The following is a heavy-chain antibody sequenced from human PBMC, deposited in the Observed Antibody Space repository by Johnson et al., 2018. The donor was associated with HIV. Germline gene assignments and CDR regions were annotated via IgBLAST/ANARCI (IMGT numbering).Heavy chain of an antibody. CDR1: GFTFSSYA. J-gene: IGHJ3*02. Sequence: EMQLVESGGGVVQPGGSLRLSCAASGFTFSSYALSWVRQAPGKGLEWVSAIGTAGDTYYPGSVKGRFTISRDNSKNTVYLQMNSLRAEDTAVYYCARDYYDSSGYHHAFDIWGQGTMVTVSS. V-gene: IGHV3-23*04. CDR2: IGTAGDT. CDR3: ARDYYDSSGYHHAFDI. D-gene: IGHD3-22*01.